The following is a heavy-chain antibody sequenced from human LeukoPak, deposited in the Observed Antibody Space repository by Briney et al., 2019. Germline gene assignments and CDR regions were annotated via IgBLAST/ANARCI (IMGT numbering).Heavy chain of an antibody. CDR2: SYYTGDT. Sequence: AETLSLTCTVSGGSISSSSYYWGWIRQPPGKGLEWIVSSYYTGDTYYNPSLKSRRVTISVDTSKNQFSLRLSSVTAADTAVYYCARHQWHYYYYMGVWGKGSTVTVAS. V-gene: IGHV4-39*01. CDR1: GGSISSSSYY. D-gene: IGHD6-19*01. J-gene: IGHJ6*03. CDR3: ARHQWHYYYYMGV.